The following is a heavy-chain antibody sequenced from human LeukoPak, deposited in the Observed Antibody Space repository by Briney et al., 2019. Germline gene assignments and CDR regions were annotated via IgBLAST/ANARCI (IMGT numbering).Heavy chain of an antibody. J-gene: IGHJ4*02. D-gene: IGHD3-22*01. CDR2: ISYDGSNK. CDR3: ARDSIRTPMIVVGIDY. Sequence: GGSLRLSCAASGFTFSSYGMHWVRQAPGKGLEWVAVISYDGSNKYYADSVKGRFTISRDNSKNTLYLQMNSLRAEDTAVYYCARDSIRTPMIVVGIDYWGQGTLVTVSS. V-gene: IGHV3-30*03. CDR1: GFTFSSYG.